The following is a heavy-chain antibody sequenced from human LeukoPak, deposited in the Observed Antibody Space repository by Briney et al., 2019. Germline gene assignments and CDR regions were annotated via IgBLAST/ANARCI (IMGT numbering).Heavy chain of an antibody. CDR2: INHSGST. V-gene: IGHV4-34*01. J-gene: IGHJ5*02. CDR1: GGSFSGYY. D-gene: IGHD2-15*01. CDR3: ARDYLGYCSGGSCYLKWFDP. Sequence: SETLSLTCAVYGGSFSGYYWSWIRQPPGKGLEWIGEINHSGSTNYNPSLKSRVTISVDTSKNQFSLKLSSVTAADTAVYYCARDYLGYCSGGSCYLKWFDPWGQGTLVTVSS.